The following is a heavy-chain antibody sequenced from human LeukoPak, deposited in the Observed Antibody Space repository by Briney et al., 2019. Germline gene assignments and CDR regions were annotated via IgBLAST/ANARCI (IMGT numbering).Heavy chain of an antibody. J-gene: IGHJ5*02. Sequence: PSETLSLTCTVSGGSISSSSYYWGWIRQPPGKGLEWIGSIYYSGSTYYNPSLKSRVTISVDTSKNQFSLKLSSVTAADTAVYYCARDRGRDIVVVPAAPRTLGFDPWGQGTLVIVSS. V-gene: IGHV4-39*07. CDR3: ARDRGRDIVVVPAAPRTLGFDP. CDR2: IYYSGST. CDR1: GGSISSSSYY. D-gene: IGHD2-2*01.